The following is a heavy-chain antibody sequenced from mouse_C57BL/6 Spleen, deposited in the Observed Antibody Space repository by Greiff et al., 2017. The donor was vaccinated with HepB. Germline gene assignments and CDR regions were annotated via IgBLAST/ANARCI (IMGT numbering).Heavy chain of an antibody. CDR2: IHPNSGST. Sequence: QVQLQQPGAELVKPGASVKLSCKASGYTFTSYWMHWVKQRPGQGLEWIGMIHPNSGSTNYNEKFKSKATLTVDKSSSTAYMQLSSLTSEDSAVYYCESLYGNYWYFDVWGTGTTVTVSS. J-gene: IGHJ1*03. V-gene: IGHV1-64*01. CDR3: ESLYGNYWYFDV. D-gene: IGHD2-1*01. CDR1: GYTFTSYW.